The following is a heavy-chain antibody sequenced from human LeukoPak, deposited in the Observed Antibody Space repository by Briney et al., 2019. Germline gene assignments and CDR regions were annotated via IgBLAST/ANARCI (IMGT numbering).Heavy chain of an antibody. CDR2: INHSGST. J-gene: IGHJ5*02. CDR1: GGSFSGYY. D-gene: IGHD2-15*01. V-gene: IGHV4-34*01. CDR3: ARAVGYCSGGSCYSGWFDP. Sequence: SETLSLTCAVYGGSFSGYYWSWIRQPPGKGLEWIGEINHSGSTNYNPSLKSRVTISVDTSKNQFSLKLSPVTAADTAVYYCARAVGYCSGGSCYSGWFDPWGQGTLVTVSS.